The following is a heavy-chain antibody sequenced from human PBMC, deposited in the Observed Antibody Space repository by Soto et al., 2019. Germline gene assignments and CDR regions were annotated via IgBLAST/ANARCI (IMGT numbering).Heavy chain of an antibody. V-gene: IGHV3-73*01. Sequence: GGSLRLSCATSGFSFSNSSMNWVRQAPGKGLEWVGRIRSKANSYATAYAASVKGRFTISRDDSKNTAYLQMNSLRTEDTAVYYCARLLDWELPISDYWGQGRLVTVSS. CDR2: IRSKANSYAT. D-gene: IGHD1-26*01. CDR3: ARLLDWELPISDY. J-gene: IGHJ4*02. CDR1: GFSFSNSS.